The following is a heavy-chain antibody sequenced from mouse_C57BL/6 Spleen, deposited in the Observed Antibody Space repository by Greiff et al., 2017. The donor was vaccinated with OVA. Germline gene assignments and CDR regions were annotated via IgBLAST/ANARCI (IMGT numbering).Heavy chain of an antibody. CDR3: ARGKKSLLCAMDY. J-gene: IGHJ4*01. D-gene: IGHD2-10*01. Sequence: VQLQESGPGLVAPSQSLSITCTVSGFSLTSYGVHWVRQPPGKGLEWLVVIWSDGSTTYNSALKSRLSISKDNSKSQVFLKMNSLQTDDTAMYYCARGKKSLLCAMDYWGQGTSVTVSS. CDR2: IWSDGST. CDR1: GFSLTSYG. V-gene: IGHV2-6*03.